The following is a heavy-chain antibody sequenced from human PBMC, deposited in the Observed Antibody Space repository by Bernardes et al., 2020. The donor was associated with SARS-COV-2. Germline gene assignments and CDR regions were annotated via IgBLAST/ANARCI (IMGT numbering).Heavy chain of an antibody. CDR3: ASDLLGQRRFDP. D-gene: IGHD6-25*01. CDR2: IYYSGST. Sequence: SETLSLTCTVSGGSISSYYWSWIRQPPGKGLEWIGYIYYSGSTNYNPSLKSRVTISVDTSKNQFSLKLSSVTAADTAVYYCASDLLGQRRFDPWGQGTLVTVSS. J-gene: IGHJ5*02. V-gene: IGHV4-59*01. CDR1: GGSISSYY.